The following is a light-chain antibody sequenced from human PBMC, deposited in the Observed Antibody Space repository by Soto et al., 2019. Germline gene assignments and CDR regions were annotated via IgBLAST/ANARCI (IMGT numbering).Light chain of an antibody. CDR3: LQYDILHS. J-gene: IGKJ4*01. Sequence: DIQMTQSPSSLSASVGDRVTITCQASQDFSNHLNWFQQKQGKAPKLLSYDASNVQMGGPSRFSGRRSGTDFPFPISSLQPEDIATYYCLQYDILHSFGGGTKVEIK. CDR2: DAS. CDR1: QDFSNH. V-gene: IGKV1-33*01.